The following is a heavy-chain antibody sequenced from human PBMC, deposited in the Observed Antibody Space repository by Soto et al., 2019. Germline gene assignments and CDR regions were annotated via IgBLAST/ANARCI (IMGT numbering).Heavy chain of an antibody. D-gene: IGHD1-26*01. V-gene: IGHV2-5*02. Sequence: QITLKESGPPLVKPTQTLTLTCTFSGFSLTTDRVGVGWIRQPPGEALEWLAVIYWDDSKTYRPSLESRLTITKDTSKNQVALTMTNMDPLDTATYYCAHAYGGRSLYWGQGTLVTVSS. CDR2: IYWDDSK. CDR3: AHAYGGRSLY. J-gene: IGHJ4*02. CDR1: GFSLTTDRVG.